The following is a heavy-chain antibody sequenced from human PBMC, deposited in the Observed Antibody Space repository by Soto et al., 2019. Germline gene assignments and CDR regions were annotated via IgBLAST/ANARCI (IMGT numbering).Heavy chain of an antibody. CDR2: ISGSGGDA. J-gene: IGHJ4*02. Sequence: GGSLRLSCAASGFPFSHYAMSWVRQAPGKGLEWVSAISGSGGDASYADSVRGRFTISRDNSRNTLYLRMNSLRTDDTAVYYCGKERTGSGWFVCDYGGQGTLVTVSS. D-gene: IGHD6-19*01. CDR3: GKERTGSGWFVCDY. V-gene: IGHV3-23*01. CDR1: GFPFSHYA.